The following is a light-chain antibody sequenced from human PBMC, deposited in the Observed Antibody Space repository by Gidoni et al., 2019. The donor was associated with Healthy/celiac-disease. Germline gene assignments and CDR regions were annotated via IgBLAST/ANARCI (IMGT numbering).Light chain of an antibody. CDR3: QQSYSTPHT. CDR1: QSISSY. V-gene: IGKV1-39*01. Sequence: DIQMTQSPSSLSASVVDRVTITCRASQSISSYLNWYQQKPGKAPKLLIYAASSLQSGVPSRFSGSGSGTDFTLTISSLQPEDFATYYCQQSYSTPHTCGQGTKLEIK. J-gene: IGKJ2*01. CDR2: AAS.